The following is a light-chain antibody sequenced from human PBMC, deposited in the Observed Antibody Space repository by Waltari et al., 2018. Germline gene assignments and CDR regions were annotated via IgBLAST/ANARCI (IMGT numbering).Light chain of an antibody. CDR3: QQDDVWPLT. CDR1: QSVSGH. V-gene: IGKV3-15*01. J-gene: IGKJ4*01. CDR2: GAT. Sequence: EIVMTQYPGTLSVSPGERATLSCRAGQSVSGHLAWYQHKPGQAPRLLMYGATTRATGIPVRFSGSGSGTECTLTISSLQSEDFAVYFCQQDDVWPLTFGGGTKVEIK.